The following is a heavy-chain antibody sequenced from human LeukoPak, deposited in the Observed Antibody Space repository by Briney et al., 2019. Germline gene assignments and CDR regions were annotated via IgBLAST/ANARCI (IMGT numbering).Heavy chain of an antibody. CDR3: AREGYSSGWYYFDY. D-gene: IGHD6-19*01. Sequence: GRSLRPSCAASGFTFSGYAMHWVRQAPGKGLEWLAFIGYDGSNIYYADSVKGRFTISRGNSKNTLYLQMNSLRAEDTAVYYCAREGYSSGWYYFDYWGPGTLVTVSS. CDR2: IGYDGSNI. CDR1: GFTFSGYA. V-gene: IGHV3-30*04. J-gene: IGHJ4*02.